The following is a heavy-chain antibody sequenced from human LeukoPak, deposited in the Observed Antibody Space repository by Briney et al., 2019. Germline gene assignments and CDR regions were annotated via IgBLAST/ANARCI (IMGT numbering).Heavy chain of an antibody. J-gene: IGHJ6*02. CDR3: ARGNYHAMDV. CDR1: GFTFSGYA. Sequence: GGSLRLSCAASGFTFSGYAMHWVRHTPGEGLAGVSLIKGDGSSTTYADSVKGRFTISRDNAKNTVYLQMNSLRAEDTAVYYCARGNYHAMDVWGQGTTVTVSS. V-gene: IGHV3-74*01. CDR2: IKGDGSST.